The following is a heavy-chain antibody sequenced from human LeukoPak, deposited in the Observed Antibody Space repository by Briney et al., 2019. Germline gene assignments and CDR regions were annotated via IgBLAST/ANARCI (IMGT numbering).Heavy chain of an antibody. V-gene: IGHV4-34*01. CDR3: ARAGYCSGGSCYRRLHWFDP. Sequence: SETLSLTCAVWGGSLRGCYGRWMRESRGKGLVWIGDINHSGSTNNSPSLKSRITTSVDTSKNQFCLSLSSVTAADTAVYYCARAGYCSGGSCYRRLHWFDPGGQGTLVTVSS. J-gene: IGHJ5*02. CDR2: INHSGST. D-gene: IGHD2-15*01. CDR1: GGSLRGCY.